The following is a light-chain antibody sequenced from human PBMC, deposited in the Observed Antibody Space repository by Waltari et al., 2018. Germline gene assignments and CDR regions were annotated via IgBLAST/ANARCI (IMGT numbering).Light chain of an antibody. J-gene: IGKJ1*01. CDR1: QSVSRA. V-gene: IGKV3-20*01. CDR2: DAS. Sequence: EIVLTQSPGTLSLSPGETATLSCRASQSVSRALAWYQQKPGQAPRLLLYDASTRATGIPDRFSGSGSGADFSLTISRLEPEDFAVYYCQKYVRLPATFGQGTKVEIK. CDR3: QKYVRLPAT.